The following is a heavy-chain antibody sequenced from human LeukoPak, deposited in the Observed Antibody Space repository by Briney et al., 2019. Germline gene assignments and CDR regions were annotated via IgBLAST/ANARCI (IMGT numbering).Heavy chain of an antibody. J-gene: IGHJ4*02. Sequence: VASVKVSCKASGYTFTSYYMHWVRQAPGQGLEWMGIIDPSGGSTSYAQKFQGRVTMTTDTSTSTAYMELSSLRSEDTAVYYCARAYSSSWYETYVALGYWGQGTLVTVSS. D-gene: IGHD6-13*01. CDR2: IDPSGGST. V-gene: IGHV1-46*01. CDR3: ARAYSSSWYETYVALGY. CDR1: GYTFTSYY.